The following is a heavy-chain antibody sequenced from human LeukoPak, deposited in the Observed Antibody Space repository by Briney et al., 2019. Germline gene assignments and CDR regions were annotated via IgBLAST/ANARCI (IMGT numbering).Heavy chain of an antibody. CDR1: GFTFSSYG. D-gene: IGHD2-2*01. CDR3: AKDLVLGVVPAAILHY. CDR2: IRYDGSNK. Sequence: GGSLRLSXAASGFTFSSYGMHWVRQAPGKGLEWVAFIRYDGSNKYYADSVKGRFTISRDNSKNTLYLQMNSLRAEDTAVYYCAKDLVLGVVPAAILHYWGQRTLVTVSS. V-gene: IGHV3-30*02. J-gene: IGHJ4*02.